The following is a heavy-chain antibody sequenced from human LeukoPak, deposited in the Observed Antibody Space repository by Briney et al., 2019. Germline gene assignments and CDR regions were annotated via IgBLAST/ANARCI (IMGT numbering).Heavy chain of an antibody. Sequence: SETLSLTCSVSGGSISSSHYYRGWIRQPPGKGLEWIGSIYYSGSTDYNTSLRSRLTISVDMSKNQFSLKMRSVTAADTAIYYCARRTMIFGVAAYMDVWGKGTTVTVSS. V-gene: IGHV4-39*01. CDR2: IYYSGST. D-gene: IGHD3-3*01. J-gene: IGHJ6*03. CDR1: GGSISSSHYY. CDR3: ARRTMIFGVAAYMDV.